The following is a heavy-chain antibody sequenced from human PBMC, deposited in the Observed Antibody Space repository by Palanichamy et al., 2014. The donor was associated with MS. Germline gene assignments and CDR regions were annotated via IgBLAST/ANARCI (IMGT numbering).Heavy chain of an antibody. CDR1: GYTFTNYG. J-gene: IGHJ5*02. Sequence: QVQLVQSGAEVKKPGASVKVSCKASGYTFTNYGISWVRQAPGQGLEWMGWISSFGNKPNYAQNFQGRVTMTTDTSTSTAYMELESLRSDDTAVYYCARDWDCGGSSCSDCFDPWGQGTLVTVSS. V-gene: IGHV1-18*01. CDR3: ARDWDCGGSSCSDCFDP. D-gene: IGHD2-2*01. CDR2: ISSFGNKP.